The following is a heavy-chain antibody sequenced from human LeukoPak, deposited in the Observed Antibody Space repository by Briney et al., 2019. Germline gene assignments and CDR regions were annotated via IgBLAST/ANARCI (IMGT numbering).Heavy chain of an antibody. Sequence: AETLSLTCTVSGGSLSYYWWSWIRQPPRKGLEWIGYIYYSGSTKYNPSLKSRVTISVDTSKNQFSLKLVSVTAADTAVYFCARGKPLEPLDYWGQGTLVTVPS. CDR2: IYYSGST. CDR1: GGSLSYYW. D-gene: IGHD1-1*01. J-gene: IGHJ4*02. V-gene: IGHV4-59*01. CDR3: ARGKPLEPLDY.